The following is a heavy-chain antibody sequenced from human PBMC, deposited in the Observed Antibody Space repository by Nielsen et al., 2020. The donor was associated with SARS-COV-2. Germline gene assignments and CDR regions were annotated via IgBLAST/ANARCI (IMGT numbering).Heavy chain of an antibody. D-gene: IGHD3-10*01. CDR3: ARADGFLWFGETHYGMDV. J-gene: IGHJ6*02. V-gene: IGHV4-38-2*02. CDR2: THYSGRT. CDR1: GSSINTDYY. Sequence: SETLSLTCTVSGSSINTDYYWGWIRQPPGKGLEWIGNTHYSGRTFYNPSLQSRVTMSIDTSENQFSLRLSSVTATDTAVYYCARADGFLWFGETHYGMDVWGQGTTVAVSS.